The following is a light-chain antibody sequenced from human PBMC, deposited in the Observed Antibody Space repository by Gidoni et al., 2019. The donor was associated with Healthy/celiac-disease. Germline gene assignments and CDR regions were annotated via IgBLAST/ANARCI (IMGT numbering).Light chain of an antibody. V-gene: IGKV1-5*03. CDR2: KAS. Sequence: DIQMTQSPSTLSESVGDRVTITCRASPSISSWLAWYQQKPGKAPKLLLYKASSLESGVPSRFSGSGSGTEFTLPISSLQPDDFATYSCQQYNSYSITFGQGTRLEIK. CDR3: QQYNSYSIT. J-gene: IGKJ5*01. CDR1: PSISSW.